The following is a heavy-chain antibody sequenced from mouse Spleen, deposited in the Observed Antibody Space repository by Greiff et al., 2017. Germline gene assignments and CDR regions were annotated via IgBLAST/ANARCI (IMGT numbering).Heavy chain of an antibody. Sequence: VQLQQPGAELVKPGASVKLSCKASGYTFTSYWMHWVKQRPGQGLEWIGMIHPNSGSTNYNEKFKSKATLTVDKSSSTAYMQLSSLTSEDSAVYYCAKPYGYGYFDVWGAGTTVTVSS. CDR3: AKPYGYGYFDV. CDR2: IHPNSGST. D-gene: IGHD1-1*01. V-gene: IGHV1-64*01. CDR1: GYTFTSYW. J-gene: IGHJ1*01.